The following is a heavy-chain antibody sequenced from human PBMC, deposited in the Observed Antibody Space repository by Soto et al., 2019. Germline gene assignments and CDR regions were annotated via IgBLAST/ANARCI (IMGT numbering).Heavy chain of an antibody. CDR3: AGDLAYRIPSYHGGPFDY. CDR2: IIPIFGTA. CDR1: GGTFSSYA. Sequence: SVKVSCKASGGTFSSYAISWVRQAPGQGLEWMGGIIPIFGTANYAQKFQGRVTITADESTSTAYMELSSLRSEDTAVYYCAGDLAYRIPSYHGGPFDYWGQGTLVTVSS. J-gene: IGHJ4*02. V-gene: IGHV1-69*13. D-gene: IGHD2-15*01.